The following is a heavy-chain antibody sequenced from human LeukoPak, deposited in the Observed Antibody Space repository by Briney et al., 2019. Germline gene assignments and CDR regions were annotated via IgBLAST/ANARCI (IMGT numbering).Heavy chain of an antibody. J-gene: IGHJ4*02. CDR2: INHSGST. D-gene: IGHD5-18*01. Sequence: PSETLSLTCAVYGGSFSGYYWSWIRQPPGKGLEWIGEINHSGSTNYNPSLKSRVTISVDTSKNLFSLKLSSVTAADTAVYYCASLTVDTAMVEDYWGQGTLVTVSS. V-gene: IGHV4-34*01. CDR1: GGSFSGYY. CDR3: ASLTVDTAMVEDY.